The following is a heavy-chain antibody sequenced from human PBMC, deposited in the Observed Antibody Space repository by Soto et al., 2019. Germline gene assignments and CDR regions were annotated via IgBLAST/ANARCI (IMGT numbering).Heavy chain of an antibody. CDR3: ARDKAARTFDY. J-gene: IGHJ4*02. CDR2: ISYDGSNK. V-gene: IGHV3-30-3*01. D-gene: IGHD6-6*01. CDR1: GFTFSSYA. Sequence: LRLSCAASGFTFSSYAMHWVRQAPGKGLEWVAVISYDGSNKYYADSVKGRFTISRDNSKNTLYLQMNSLRAEDTAVYYCARDKAARTFDYWGQGTLVTVSS.